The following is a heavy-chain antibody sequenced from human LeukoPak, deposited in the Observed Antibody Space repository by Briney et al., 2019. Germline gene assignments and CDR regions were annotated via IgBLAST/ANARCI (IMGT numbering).Heavy chain of an antibody. CDR3: ARDLPDVLTGYSDNAFDI. Sequence: GGSLRLSCAVSGFHFTTHWMTWVRQAPGKGLEWVANIKQDGSDKNYVDSVKGRFTISRDNAKKLLWLQMDSLRAEDTAVYYCARDLPDVLTGYSDNAFDIWGQGTMVTVSS. V-gene: IGHV3-7*03. CDR1: GFHFTTHW. CDR2: IKQDGSDK. D-gene: IGHD3-9*01. J-gene: IGHJ3*02.